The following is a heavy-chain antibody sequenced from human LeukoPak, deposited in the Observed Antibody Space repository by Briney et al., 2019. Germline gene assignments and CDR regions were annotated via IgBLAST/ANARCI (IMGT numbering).Heavy chain of an antibody. CDR1: GYTFSDFY. CDR2: INPNSGGT. D-gene: IGHD1-26*01. CDR3: ARSLSDYPFDY. J-gene: IGHJ4*02. V-gene: IGHV1-2*02. Sequence: APVKVSCKASGYTFSDFYMHWVRQAPGQGLEWMGWINPNSGGTRDAQKFQGRVTMTRDTSISTAYMELSRLRSDDTAVYYCARSLSDYPFDYWGQGTLVTVSS.